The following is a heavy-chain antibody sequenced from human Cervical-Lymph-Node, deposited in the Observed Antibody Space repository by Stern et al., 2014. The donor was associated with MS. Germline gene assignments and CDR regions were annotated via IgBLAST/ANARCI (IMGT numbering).Heavy chain of an antibody. V-gene: IGHV1-2*06. J-gene: IGHJ4*02. D-gene: IGHD3-22*01. CDR2: LNPNSDDP. Sequence: VQLVQSGAKMKKPGASVKVSCKASGYAFTGFFIHLVRHVPGQGLEWMGRLNPNSDDPTYAQNFQDRVTLTRDTSISTAYLELSRLTSADTAVYYCAREATRIVVGIDYWGQGTQVTVSS. CDR1: GYAFTGFF. CDR3: AREATRIVVGIDY.